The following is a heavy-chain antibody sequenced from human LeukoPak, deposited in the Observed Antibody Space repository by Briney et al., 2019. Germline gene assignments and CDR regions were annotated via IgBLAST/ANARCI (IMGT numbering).Heavy chain of an antibody. CDR3: ARDHYRVNYFLYESGWFDP. CDR2: IIPIFGAA. V-gene: IGHV1-69*01. J-gene: IGHJ5*02. D-gene: IGHD2/OR15-2a*01. CDR1: GGTFSSYA. Sequence: SVTVSFKASGGTFSSYAISWVRQAPGQGLDWMGGIIPIFGAAKYAQKLQGRVTITPDESTSTAYMEMSSLRSEDTAVYYCARDHYRVNYFLYESGWFDPWGQGTLVTVSS.